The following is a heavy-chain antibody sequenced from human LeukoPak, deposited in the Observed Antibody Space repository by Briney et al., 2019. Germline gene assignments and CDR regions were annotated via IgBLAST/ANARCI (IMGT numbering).Heavy chain of an antibody. CDR3: ARGTYYYDSSGYYSGGLAY. V-gene: IGHV3-30*04. Sequence: PGGSLRLSCAASGFTFSTYAMRWVRQAPGKGLECVAVISNDGSDKYYPDSVKGRFTISRDNSENTLYLQVNSLRAEDTAVYYCARGTYYYDSSGYYSGGLAYWGQGALVTVSS. D-gene: IGHD3-22*01. CDR2: ISNDGSDK. J-gene: IGHJ4*02. CDR1: GFTFSTYA.